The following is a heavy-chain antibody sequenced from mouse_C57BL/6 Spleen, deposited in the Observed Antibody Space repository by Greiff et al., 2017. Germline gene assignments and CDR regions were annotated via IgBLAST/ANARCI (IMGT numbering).Heavy chain of an antibody. CDR3: TREHYSNYGAMDY. Sequence: DVQLVESGEGLVKPGGSLKLSCAASGFTFSSYAMSWVRQTPEKRLEWVAYISSGGDYIYYADTVKGRFTISRDNARNTLYLQMSSLKSEDTAMYYCTREHYSNYGAMDYWGQGTSVTVSS. D-gene: IGHD2-5*01. J-gene: IGHJ4*01. V-gene: IGHV5-9-1*02. CDR1: GFTFSSYA. CDR2: ISSGGDYI.